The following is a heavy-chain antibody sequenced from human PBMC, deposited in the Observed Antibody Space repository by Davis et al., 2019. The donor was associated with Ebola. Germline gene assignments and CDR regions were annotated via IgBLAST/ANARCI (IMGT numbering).Heavy chain of an antibody. Sequence: MPSETLSLTCTVSGGSISSSSYYWGWIRQPPGKGLEWIGSIYYSGSTYYNPSLKSRVTISVDTSKNQFSLTLSSVTAADTAVYYCARLPPGRYSSYYYYGMDVWGQGTTVTVSS. CDR3: ARLPPGRYSSYYYYGMDV. CDR2: IYYSGST. J-gene: IGHJ6*02. V-gene: IGHV4-39*01. CDR1: GGSISSSSYY. D-gene: IGHD2-15*01.